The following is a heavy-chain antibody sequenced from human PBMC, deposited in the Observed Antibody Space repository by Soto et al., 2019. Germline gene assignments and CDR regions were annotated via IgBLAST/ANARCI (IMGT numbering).Heavy chain of an antibody. D-gene: IGHD3-22*01. CDR2: ISSSSRTK. J-gene: IGHJ6*02. CDR1: GFTFSSHS. V-gene: IGHV3-48*04. CDR3: ARVDSRGYYPYYHYYGMDV. Sequence: GGSLRLSCAASGFTFSSHSMNWVRQAPGKGLEWVSYISSSSRTKYYADSVKGRFTISRDNAKNSLYLQMNSLRAEDTAVYYCARVDSRGYYPYYHYYGMDVWGQGTTVTVSS.